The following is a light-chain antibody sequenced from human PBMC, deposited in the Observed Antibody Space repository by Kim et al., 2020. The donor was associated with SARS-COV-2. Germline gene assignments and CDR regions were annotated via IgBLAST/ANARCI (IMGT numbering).Light chain of an antibody. CDR2: WAS. CDR1: QYVLNDANNKNY. Sequence: DTVMTQSPDSLTMSLGERATINCKSSQYVLNDANNKNYLAWYQQKLGQPPKLLIYWASTRESGVPDRFSGSGSGTDFTLTISSLQAEDVAVYYCQQYYRLPPTFGQGTKVEIK. V-gene: IGKV4-1*01. CDR3: QQYYRLPPT. J-gene: IGKJ1*01.